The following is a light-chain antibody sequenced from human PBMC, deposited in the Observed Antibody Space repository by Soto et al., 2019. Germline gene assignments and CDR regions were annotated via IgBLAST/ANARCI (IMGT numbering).Light chain of an antibody. V-gene: IGLV2-14*01. CDR1: SSDVGGYNY. Sequence: QSALTQPASVSGSPGQSITISCTGTSSDVGGYNYVSWYQQHPGKAPKLMIYDVSNRPSGVSNRFSCSKSGNTASLTISGLQAKDDADYYCSSYRNRNPRVFGGGSKHNVL. CDR2: DVS. J-gene: IGLJ2*01. CDR3: SSYRNRNPRV.